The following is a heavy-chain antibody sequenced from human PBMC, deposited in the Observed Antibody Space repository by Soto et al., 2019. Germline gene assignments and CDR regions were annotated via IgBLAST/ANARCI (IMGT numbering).Heavy chain of an antibody. CDR2: SNIGNGKT. V-gene: IGHV1-3*04. D-gene: IGHD2-21*02. CDR1: GYTFTSYA. CDR3: ARGPLCGGVCYDHWLDP. J-gene: IGHJ5*02. Sequence: QVQLVQSGAEVKKPGASVWVSCRTSGYTFTSYAILWVRQAPGQGLEWMAWSNIGNGKTKYSQKFQGRVTVSRDTSASTAYMELSSLRSEDTAVYYCARGPLCGGVCYDHWLDPWGQGTLVTVSS.